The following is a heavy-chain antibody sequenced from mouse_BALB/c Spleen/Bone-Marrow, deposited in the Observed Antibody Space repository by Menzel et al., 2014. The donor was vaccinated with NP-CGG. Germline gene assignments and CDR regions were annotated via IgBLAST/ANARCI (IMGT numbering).Heavy chain of an antibody. D-gene: IGHD4-1*02. CDR3: ARSTGTWDY. J-gene: IGHJ2*01. CDR1: GYTFSSYW. V-gene: IGHV1-9*01. Sequence: VKLMESGAELMKPGASVKISCKATGYTFSSYWIEWVKQRPGHGLEWIGEILPGSGSTNYNEKFKGKATFTADTSSNTACMQLSSLTSEDSAVYYCARSTGTWDYWGQGTTLTVSS. CDR2: ILPGSGST.